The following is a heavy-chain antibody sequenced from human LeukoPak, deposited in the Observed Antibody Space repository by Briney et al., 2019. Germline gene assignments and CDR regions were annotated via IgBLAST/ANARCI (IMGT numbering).Heavy chain of an antibody. CDR1: GFTFSSYS. CDR2: VSSSSSTI. J-gene: IGHJ4*02. Sequence: GGSLRLSCAASGFTFSSYSMNRVRQAPGKGLEWVSYVSSSSSTIYYADSVKGRFTISRDNAKNSLYLQMNSLRAEDTAVYYCAREGGTGTTDYWGQGTLVTVSS. CDR3: AREGGTGTTDY. D-gene: IGHD1-1*01. V-gene: IGHV3-48*01.